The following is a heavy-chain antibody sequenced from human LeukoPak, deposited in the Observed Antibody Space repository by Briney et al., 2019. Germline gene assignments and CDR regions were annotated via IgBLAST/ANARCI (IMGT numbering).Heavy chain of an antibody. CDR1: GYTFTGYY. J-gene: IGHJ6*03. Sequence: ASVKVSCKASGYTFTGYYMHWVRQAPGQGLEWMGWINPNSGGTNYAQKVQGRVTMTRDTSISTAYMELSRLRSDDTAVYYCARNDEYFDWLPSYYYYMDVWGKGTTVTVSS. CDR3: ARNDEYFDWLPSYYYYMDV. V-gene: IGHV1-2*02. CDR2: INPNSGGT. D-gene: IGHD3-9*01.